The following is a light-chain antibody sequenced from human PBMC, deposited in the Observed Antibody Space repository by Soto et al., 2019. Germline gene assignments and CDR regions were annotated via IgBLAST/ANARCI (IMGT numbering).Light chain of an antibody. CDR3: SSYAGSSNV. CDR1: SSDVGGYNY. Sequence: QSALTQPASVSGSPGQSITISCTGTSSDVGGYNYVSWYQQPPGKAPKLMIYEVNKRPSGVPDRFSGSKSGNTASLTVSGLQAEDEADYYCSSYAGSSNVFGTGTKLTVL. CDR2: EVN. J-gene: IGLJ1*01. V-gene: IGLV2-8*01.